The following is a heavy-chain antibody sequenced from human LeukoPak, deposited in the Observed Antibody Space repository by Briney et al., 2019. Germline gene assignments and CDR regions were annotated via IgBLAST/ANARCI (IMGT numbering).Heavy chain of an antibody. J-gene: IGHJ4*02. CDR2: IYPRGST. Sequence: SQTLSLTCTVSGGSISSGGYYWSWIRQPPGKGLEWIGYIYPRGSTYYNPSLKSRVILSLDKSANQFSLNLSSVTAADTAVYYCARFSPRAMGNYLDFWGQGTLVTVSS. CDR1: GGSISSGGYY. D-gene: IGHD7-27*01. CDR3: ARFSPRAMGNYLDF. V-gene: IGHV4-30-2*01.